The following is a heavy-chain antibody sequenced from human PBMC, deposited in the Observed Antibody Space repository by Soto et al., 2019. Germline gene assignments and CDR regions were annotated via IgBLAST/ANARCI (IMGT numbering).Heavy chain of an antibody. V-gene: IGHV4-31*03. D-gene: IGHD3-3*01. CDR2: IYYSGST. CDR3: ARDTHEDFWSGPSYDP. CDR1: GGSISSGGYY. J-gene: IGHJ5*02. Sequence: QVQLQESGPGLVKPSQTLSLTCTVSGGSISSGGYYWSWIRQHPGKGLEWIGYIYYSGSTYYNPSIKSRVTIAVDPSKNQFSLKLSSVTAADTAVYYCARDTHEDFWSGPSYDPWGQGTLVTVSS.